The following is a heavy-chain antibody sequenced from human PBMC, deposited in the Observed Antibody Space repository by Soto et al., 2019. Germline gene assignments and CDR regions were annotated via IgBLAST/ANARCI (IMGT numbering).Heavy chain of an antibody. CDR3: AKGNVLRFLEWHVPHFDY. D-gene: IGHD3-3*01. V-gene: IGHV3-23*01. CDR2: ITGGSGST. Sequence: PGGSLRLSCAASGFTLTSYAVSWVRQAPGKGLEWISTITGGSGSTYYADSVKGRFTISRDNSKNTLYLQMNSLRAEDTAVYYFAKGNVLRFLEWHVPHFDYWGQGTLVTVSS. CDR1: GFTLTSYA. J-gene: IGHJ4*02.